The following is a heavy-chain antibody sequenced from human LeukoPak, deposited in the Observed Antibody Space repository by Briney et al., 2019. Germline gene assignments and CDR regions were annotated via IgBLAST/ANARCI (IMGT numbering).Heavy chain of an antibody. J-gene: IGHJ4*02. CDR2: IYHTGST. D-gene: IGHD6-19*01. CDR1: GGPITEYY. CDR3: ARDRGSTGYYYLDS. V-gene: IGHV4-59*01. Sequence: SETLSLTCSVSGGPITEYYWSWIRQPPGKGLEWIGYIYHTGSTNYSPSLKSRVTMSVDASRNQFSLKLVSVTAADTAVYYCARDRGSTGYYYLDSWGQGTLVTVSS.